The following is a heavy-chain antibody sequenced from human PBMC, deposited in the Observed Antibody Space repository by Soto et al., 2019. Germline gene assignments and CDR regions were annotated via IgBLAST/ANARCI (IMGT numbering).Heavy chain of an antibody. CDR3: AREIYEVPAAISSMDV. CDR2: INHSGST. Sequence: PSETLSLTCAVYGGSFSGYYWSWIRQPPGKGLEWIGEINHSGSTNYNPSLKSRVTISVDTSKNQFSLKLSSVTAADTAVYYCAREIYEVPAAISSMDVWGQGTTVNVS. J-gene: IGHJ6*02. CDR1: GGSFSGYY. D-gene: IGHD2-2*02. V-gene: IGHV4-34*01.